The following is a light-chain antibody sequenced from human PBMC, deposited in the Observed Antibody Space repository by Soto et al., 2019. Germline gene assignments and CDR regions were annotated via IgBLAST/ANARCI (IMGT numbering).Light chain of an antibody. CDR1: QSVSSSY. Sequence: EIVLTQSPGTLSLSPGERATLSCRASQSVSSSYLAWYQQKPGQAPRLLIYGASRRATAIPDRFSCSGSGTDFTLTISRLEPEDFAVYHCHQYGSSPYTFGQGTKLEIK. CDR2: GAS. J-gene: IGKJ2*01. V-gene: IGKV3-20*01. CDR3: HQYGSSPYT.